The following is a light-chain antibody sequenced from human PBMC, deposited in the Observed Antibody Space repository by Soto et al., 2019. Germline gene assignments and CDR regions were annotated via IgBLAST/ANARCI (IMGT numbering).Light chain of an antibody. Sequence: DTQMTQFPSSLSASVGDRVTITGRASQTISAGLNWYQQKAGTAPKLLIYGASDLASGIPSRFSGSGSGTYFSLKINSLQPEDFAIYYCQHCLTTPRTFGQWSRGE. CDR3: QHCLTTPRT. J-gene: IGKJ1*01. V-gene: IGKV1-39*01. CDR2: GAS. CDR1: QTISAG.